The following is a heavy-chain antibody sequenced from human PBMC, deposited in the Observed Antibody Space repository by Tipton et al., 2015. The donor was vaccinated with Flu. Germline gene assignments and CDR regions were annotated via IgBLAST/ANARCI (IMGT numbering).Heavy chain of an antibody. CDR2: IYPAGGGV. J-gene: IGHJ3*01. V-gene: IGHV1-46*01. CDR1: GYTFTSYN. Sequence: QVQLVQSGAEVKKPGASVKVSCKASGYTFTSYNIHCVRQAPGQGLEWMGIIYPAGGGVSYAQKFQGRVIMTRDKSTATIYMELSSLRSEDTAMYYCARDKGSGTYSFDDWGQGTMVIVSS. D-gene: IGHD1/OR15-1a*01. CDR3: ARDKGSGTYSFDD.